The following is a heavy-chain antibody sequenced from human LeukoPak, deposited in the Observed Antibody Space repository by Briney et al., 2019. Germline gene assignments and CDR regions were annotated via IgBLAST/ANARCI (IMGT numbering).Heavy chain of an antibody. V-gene: IGHV4-4*07. CDR2: IYTSGST. CDR1: RGSISSYY. J-gene: IGHJ1*01. Sequence: SETLSLTCTVSRGSISSYYWGWIRQPAGKGLEWIGRIYTSGSTNYNPSLKSRVTISVDTSKKQFSLRLSSVTAADTAVYYCARDTMILVAMPVHWGQGTLVTVSS. D-gene: IGHD3-22*01. CDR3: ARDTMILVAMPVH.